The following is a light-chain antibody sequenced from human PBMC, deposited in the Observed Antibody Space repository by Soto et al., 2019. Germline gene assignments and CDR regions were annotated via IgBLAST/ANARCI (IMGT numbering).Light chain of an antibody. V-gene: IGKV3-20*01. J-gene: IGKJ2*01. CDR1: QTVRNSY. CDR3: QQYDGSLPYT. CDR2: GVS. Sequence: EIVLTQSPGTLSLSPGERATLSCRASQTVRNSYLAWYQQKPGQAPRLLIYGVSARATGIPDRFSGSGSGTDFTLTISRLEPEGFAVFYCQQYDGSLPYTFGQGTKLEIK.